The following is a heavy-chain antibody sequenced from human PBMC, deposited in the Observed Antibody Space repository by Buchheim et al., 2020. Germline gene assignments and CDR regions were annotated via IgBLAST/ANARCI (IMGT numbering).Heavy chain of an antibody. CDR2: IYPGDSDI. V-gene: IGHV5-51*01. CDR1: GYSFIDCW. Sequence: EVQLVQSGAEVKKSGEFLKISCQVSGYSFIDCWIAWVRQMPGKGLEWMGIIYPGDSDIRYSPSFQGQVTIPADKSISPAHLQWSSLRASDTAMYYCARRTGGYTWFDAWGQGTL. J-gene: IGHJ5*02. CDR3: ARRTGGYTWFDA. D-gene: IGHD3/OR15-3a*01.